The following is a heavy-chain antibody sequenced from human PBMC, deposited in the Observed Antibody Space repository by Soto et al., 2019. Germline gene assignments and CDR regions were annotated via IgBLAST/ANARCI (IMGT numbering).Heavy chain of an antibody. V-gene: IGHV1-18*01. CDR3: ARGVTAIDY. D-gene: IGHD2-21*02. J-gene: IGHJ4*02. CDR2: ISAYNGNT. Sequence: QVQLVQSGAEVKKPGASVKVSCKTSGYTFTNFGLSWVRQAPGQGLEWMGWISAYNGNTNYAQNFQGIVTMTTDPSPSTAYMELRSLRSDDTAVYYCARGVTAIDYWGQGTLVTVSS. CDR1: GYTFTNFG.